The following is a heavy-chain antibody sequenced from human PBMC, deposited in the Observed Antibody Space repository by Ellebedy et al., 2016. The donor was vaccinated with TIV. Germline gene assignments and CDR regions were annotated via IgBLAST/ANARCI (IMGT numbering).Heavy chain of an antibody. V-gene: IGHV5-51*01. Sequence: KVSCKGSGYSFSNYWIGWVRQLPGKGLEWMGIIHTGDAYIKYSPSFQGQVTISADKSISTAYLQWSSLKASDTAMYYWARQASLPLDYWGQGTLVTVSS. CDR3: ARQASLPLDY. CDR1: GYSFSNYW. CDR2: IHTGDAYI. J-gene: IGHJ4*02. D-gene: IGHD2-21*01.